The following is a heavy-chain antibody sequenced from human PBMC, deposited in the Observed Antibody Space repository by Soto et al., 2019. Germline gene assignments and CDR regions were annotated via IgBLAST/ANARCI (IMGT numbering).Heavy chain of an antibody. V-gene: IGHV3-66*01. Sequence: GGSLRLSCAASGFTVSSNYMSWVRQAPGKGLEWVSVIYSGGSTYYADSVKGRFTISRDNSKNTLYLQMNSLRAEDTAVYYCARVGYYGDFPALGTFDYWGQGTLVTVSS. CDR1: GFTVSSNY. J-gene: IGHJ4*02. CDR2: IYSGGST. D-gene: IGHD4-17*01. CDR3: ARVGYYGDFPALGTFDY.